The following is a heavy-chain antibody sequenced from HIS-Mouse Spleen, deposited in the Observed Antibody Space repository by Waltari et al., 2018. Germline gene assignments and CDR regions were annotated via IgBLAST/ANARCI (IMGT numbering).Heavy chain of an antibody. V-gene: IGHV4-39*07. CDR1: GGSISSSSYY. J-gene: IGHJ2*01. CDR2: IYYSGST. Sequence: HLQLQESGPGLVTPSVTLSLTCTASGGSISSSSYYWGWIRQPPGKGLEWIGSIYYSGSTYYNPSLKSRVTISVDTSKNQFSLKLSSVTAADTAVYYCAREIPYSSSWYDWYFDLWGRGTLVTVSS. CDR3: AREIPYSSSWYDWYFDL. D-gene: IGHD6-13*01.